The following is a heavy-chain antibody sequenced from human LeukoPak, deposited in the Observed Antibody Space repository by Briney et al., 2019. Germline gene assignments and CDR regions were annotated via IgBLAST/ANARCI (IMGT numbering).Heavy chain of an antibody. CDR2: ISAYNGNT. V-gene: IGHV1-18*01. CDR3: ARDGYYYGSGSPFDY. CDR1: GYTFTSYG. J-gene: IGHJ4*02. D-gene: IGHD3-10*01. Sequence: PGASVKVSCKASGYTFTSYGISWVRQAPGQGLEWMGWISAYNGNTNYAQKLQGRVTMTTDTSTSTAYMELRSLRSDDTAVYYCARDGYYYGSGSPFDYWGQGTLVTVSS.